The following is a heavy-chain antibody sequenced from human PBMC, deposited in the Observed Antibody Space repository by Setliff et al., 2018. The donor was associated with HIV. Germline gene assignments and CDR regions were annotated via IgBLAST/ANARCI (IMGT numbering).Heavy chain of an antibody. CDR2: IFHSGDT. V-gene: IGHV4-31*03. Sequence: SETLSLTCSVSGVSVGSGDYYWHWIRQHPEKALEWIGYIFHSGDTYYNPSLKSRISMSVDTSKNQFSLESTSLTAADTAVYYCATRPRVAARPFDYWGQGMLVTVS. D-gene: IGHD6-6*01. CDR1: GVSVGSGDYY. CDR3: ATRPRVAARPFDY. J-gene: IGHJ4*02.